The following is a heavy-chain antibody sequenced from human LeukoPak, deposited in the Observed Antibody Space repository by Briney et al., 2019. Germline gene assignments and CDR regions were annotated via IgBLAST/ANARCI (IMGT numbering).Heavy chain of an antibody. CDR3: ARNLLNYYGSGRALDI. CDR2: ISSSSSYI. CDR1: GFTFSSYS. D-gene: IGHD3-10*01. V-gene: IGHV3-21*01. Sequence: PGGSLRLSCAASGFTFSSYSMNWVRQAPGKGLEWVSSISSSSSYIYYADSVKGRFTISRDNAKNSLYLQMNSLRAEDTAVYYCARNLLNYYGSGRALDIWGQGTMVTVSS. J-gene: IGHJ3*02.